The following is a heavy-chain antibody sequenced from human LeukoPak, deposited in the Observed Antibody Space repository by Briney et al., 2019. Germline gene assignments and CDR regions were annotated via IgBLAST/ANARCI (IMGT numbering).Heavy chain of an antibody. D-gene: IGHD3-3*01. CDR3: ARGNGYYDFWSGYYLNWFDP. V-gene: IGHV4-39*07. Sequence: SETLSLTCTVSGVSISSGHYFWAWIRQPPGRRLECIASVPYSGSTYYDPSFNGRVTLSVDTSKNQFSLKLSSVTAADTAVYYCARGNGYYDFWSGYYLNWFDPWGQGTLVTVSS. CDR1: GVSISSGHYF. J-gene: IGHJ5*02. CDR2: VPYSGST.